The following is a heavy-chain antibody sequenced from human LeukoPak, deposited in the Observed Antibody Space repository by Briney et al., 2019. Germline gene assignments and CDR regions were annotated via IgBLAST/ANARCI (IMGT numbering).Heavy chain of an antibody. J-gene: IGHJ4*02. D-gene: IGHD3-22*01. Sequence: SVKVSCKASGGTFSSYAISWVRQAPGQGLEWMGGIIPIFGTANYAQKFQGRVTITADESASTAYMELSSLRSEDTAVYYCAREDSSGYYCAYWGQGTVVTVSS. V-gene: IGHV1-69*13. CDR3: AREDSSGYYCAY. CDR2: IIPIFGTA. CDR1: GGTFSSYA.